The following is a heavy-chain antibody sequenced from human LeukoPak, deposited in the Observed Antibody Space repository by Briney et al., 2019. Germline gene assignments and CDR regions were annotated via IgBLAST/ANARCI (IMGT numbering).Heavy chain of an antibody. CDR1: GGAFSSSA. CDR2: IIPVFNSP. CDR3: ARDYGVGSTAFDYF. J-gene: IGHJ4*02. D-gene: IGHD1-26*01. V-gene: IGHV1-69*13. Sequence: ASVKVSCKASGGAFSSSAVSWVRQAPGQGLEWMGGIIPVFNSPNYAQKFLGRLTITADESTRTAYMELSSLRSEDTAVYYCARDYGVGSTAFDYFWGQGTLVTVSS.